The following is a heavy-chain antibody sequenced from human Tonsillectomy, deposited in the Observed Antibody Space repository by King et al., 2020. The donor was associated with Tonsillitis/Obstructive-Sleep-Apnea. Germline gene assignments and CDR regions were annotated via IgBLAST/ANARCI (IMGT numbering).Heavy chain of an antibody. CDR2: ISAYNGNT. J-gene: IGHJ6*03. CDR3: ARVVVVVPAAISYYYYYMDV. D-gene: IGHD2-2*01. Sequence: VQLVESGAEVKKPGASVKVSCKASGYTFTSYGISWVRQAPGQGLEWMGWISAYNGNTNYAQKLQGRVTMTTDTSTSTAYMELRSLRSDDTAVYYCARVVVVVPAAISYYYYYMDVWGKGTTVTVSS. CDR1: GYTFTSYG. V-gene: IGHV1-18*01.